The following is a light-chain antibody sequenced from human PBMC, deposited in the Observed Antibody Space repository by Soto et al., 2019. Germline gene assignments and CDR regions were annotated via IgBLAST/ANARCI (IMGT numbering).Light chain of an antibody. CDR3: QQRSSWPPMYT. Sequence: EVVLTQSPATLSLSPGEKVTLSCRASQSVSTFLAWYQQRPGRAPRLLIYDASNRATGIPARFSGSGSGTDFTLTISSLEPEAFAVYYCQQRSSWPPMYTFGQGNKLEIK. J-gene: IGKJ2*01. V-gene: IGKV3-11*01. CDR2: DAS. CDR1: QSVSTF.